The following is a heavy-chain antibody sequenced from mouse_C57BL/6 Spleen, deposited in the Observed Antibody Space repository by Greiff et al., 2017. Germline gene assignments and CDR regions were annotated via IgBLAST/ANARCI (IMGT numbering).Heavy chain of an antibody. Sequence: QVHVKQSGAELVKPGASVKLSCKASGYTFTSYWMHWVKQRPGRGLEWIGRIDPNSGGTKYNEKFKSKATLTVDKPSSTAYMQLSSLTSEDSAVYYCARSDPLYSNYLYAMDYWGQGTSVTVSS. CDR1: GYTFTSYW. CDR3: ARSDPLYSNYLYAMDY. V-gene: IGHV1-72*01. J-gene: IGHJ4*01. CDR2: IDPNSGGT. D-gene: IGHD2-5*01.